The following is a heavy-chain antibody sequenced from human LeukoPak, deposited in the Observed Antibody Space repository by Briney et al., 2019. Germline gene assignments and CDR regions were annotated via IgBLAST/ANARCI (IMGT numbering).Heavy chain of an antibody. CDR3: GELRITMIGGV. CDR2: ISSSGSTI. CDR1: GFTFSSYE. Sequence: GGSLRLSCAASGFTFSSYEMNWVRQAPGKGLEWVSYISSSGSTIYYADSVKGRFTISRDNAKNSLYLQMNRLRAEDTAVYCCGELRITMIGGVWGKGTTVTISS. V-gene: IGHV3-48*03. J-gene: IGHJ6*04. D-gene: IGHD3-10*02.